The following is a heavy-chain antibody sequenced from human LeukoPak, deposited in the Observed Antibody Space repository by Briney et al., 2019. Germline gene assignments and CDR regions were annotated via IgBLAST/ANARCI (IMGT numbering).Heavy chain of an antibody. CDR3: AKSSPVGELDY. CDR1: GLILSSYA. D-gene: IGHD3-10*01. V-gene: IGHV3-23*01. CDR2: ISISGGST. Sequence: GGSLRLSCAASGLILSSYAMSWVRQAPGKGLEWVSAISISGGSTYYADSVRGRFTISRDNSKNTLYLQMNSLRAEDTAVYYCAKSSPVGELDYWGQGTLVTVSS. J-gene: IGHJ4*02.